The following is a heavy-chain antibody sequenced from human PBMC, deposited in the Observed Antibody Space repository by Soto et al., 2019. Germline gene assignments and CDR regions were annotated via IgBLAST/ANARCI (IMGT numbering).Heavy chain of an antibody. J-gene: IGHJ6*02. CDR3: ARDARVEQWTVYYYYGMDV. D-gene: IGHD6-19*01. Sequence: PSETLSLTCTVSGGSISSGDYYWSWIRQPPGKGLEWIGYIYYSGSTYYNPSLKSRVTISVDTSKNQFSLKLSSVTAADTAVYYCARDARVEQWTVYYYYGMDVWGQGTTVTVSS. CDR2: IYYSGST. V-gene: IGHV4-30-4*01. CDR1: GGSISSGDYY.